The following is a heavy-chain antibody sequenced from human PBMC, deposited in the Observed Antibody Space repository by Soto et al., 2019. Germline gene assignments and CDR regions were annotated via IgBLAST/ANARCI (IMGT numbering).Heavy chain of an antibody. CDR2: INHSGST. J-gene: IGHJ6*01. CDR1: VVSFSGYY. Sequence: PSETLSLTCAFYVVSFSGYYWSCIRHPPGKWLEWIGEINHSGSTNYNPSLKSRVTISVDTSKNQFSLKLSSVTAADTAVYYCARVSAAAGYYYGMQLWGQGTKVIVSS. CDR3: ARVSAAAGYYYGMQL. V-gene: IGHV4-34*01. D-gene: IGHD6-13*01.